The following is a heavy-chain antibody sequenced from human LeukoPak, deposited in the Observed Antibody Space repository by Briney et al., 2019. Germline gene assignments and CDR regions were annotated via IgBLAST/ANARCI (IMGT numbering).Heavy chain of an antibody. V-gene: IGHV4-59*01. CDR3: ARDGSYGGFDY. CDR2: IYYSGST. J-gene: IGHJ4*02. D-gene: IGHD3-10*01. CDR1: GGSISSYY. Sequence: KSSETLSLTCTVSGGSISSYYYTWIRQPPGKGLEWIGYIYYSGSTNYNPSLKSRVTISVDTSKNQFSLKLSSVTAADTAVYYCARDGSYGGFDYWGQGTLVTVSS.